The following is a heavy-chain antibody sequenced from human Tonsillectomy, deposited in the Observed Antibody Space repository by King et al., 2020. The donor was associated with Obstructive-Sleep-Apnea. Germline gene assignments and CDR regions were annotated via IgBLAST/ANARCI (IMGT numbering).Heavy chain of an antibody. CDR1: GYTFTSYG. Sequence: VQLVEAGAEVKKPGASVKVSCKASGYTFTSYGISWVRQAPGHGLERMGWIIAYKCNTNVAKKLQGSVTMSTETSTSTAYMELRSLRSDDTAVYYCAREGYCSSTSCYSYIYYYYYGMDVWGQGTTVTVSS. CDR3: AREGYCSSTSCYSYIYYYYYGMDV. CDR2: IIAYKCNT. J-gene: IGHJ6*02. V-gene: IGHV1-18*01. D-gene: IGHD2-2*01.